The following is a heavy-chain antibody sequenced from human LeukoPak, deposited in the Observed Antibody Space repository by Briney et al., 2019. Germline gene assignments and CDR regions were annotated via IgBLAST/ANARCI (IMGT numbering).Heavy chain of an antibody. CDR1: GGSISSSSYY. D-gene: IGHD5-18*01. V-gene: IGHV4-39*01. CDR2: IYYIGST. Sequence: SETLSLTCTVSGGSISSSSYYWGWIRQPPGKGLEWIGSIYYIGSTYYNPSLKSRVTISVDTSKNQFALKLSSVTAADAAVYYCARHGRGYSRGNFDYWGQGTLVTVSS. CDR3: ARHGRGYSRGNFDY. J-gene: IGHJ4*02.